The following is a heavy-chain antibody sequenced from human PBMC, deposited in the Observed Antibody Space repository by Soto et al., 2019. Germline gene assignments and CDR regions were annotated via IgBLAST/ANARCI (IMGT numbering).Heavy chain of an antibody. CDR3: ARGSTDSYPGSRIFDF. D-gene: IGHD3-10*01. V-gene: IGHV3-23*01. J-gene: IGHJ4*02. CDR2: ITDTGGDA. Sequence: VRQAPGGGLQWVSTITDTGGDAKYADSVRGRFVISRDNSKKTLYLQMTSLTAEDSAMYYCARGSTDSYPGSRIFDFWGRGTLVTVSS.